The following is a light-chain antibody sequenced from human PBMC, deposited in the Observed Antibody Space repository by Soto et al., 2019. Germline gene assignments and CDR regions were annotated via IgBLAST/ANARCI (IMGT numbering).Light chain of an antibody. J-gene: IGKJ4*01. CDR2: DTS. Sequence: EIVLAQSPATLSLSPGERATLSCTASESVSTYLAWYQQKPGQSPRLLIYDTSKRATGIPARFSGSGSGTDFTLTISSLEPEDFVLYYCQQRSNWPLTFGGGTKVEIK. CDR3: QQRSNWPLT. CDR1: ESVSTY. V-gene: IGKV3-11*01.